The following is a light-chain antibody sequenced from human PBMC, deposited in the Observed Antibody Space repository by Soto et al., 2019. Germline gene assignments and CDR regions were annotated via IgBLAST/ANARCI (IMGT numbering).Light chain of an antibody. Sequence: DIQMTQSPSTLSASVGDRVTITCRSSRSISSWLAWYQQKPGKAPKFLIYDASNLESGVPSRFSGSGSGTDFTLTITSLQPEDFATYYCQQLKSFPRTFGPGTKVDI. V-gene: IGKV1-5*01. CDR2: DAS. CDR1: RSISSW. J-gene: IGKJ3*01. CDR3: QQLKSFPRT.